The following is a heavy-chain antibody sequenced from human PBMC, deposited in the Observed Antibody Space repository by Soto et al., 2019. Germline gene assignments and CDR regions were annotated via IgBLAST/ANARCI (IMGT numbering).Heavy chain of an antibody. D-gene: IGHD3-22*01. V-gene: IGHV1-69*12. Sequence: QVQLVQSGAEVKKPGSSVKVSCKASGGTFSSYAISWVRQAPGQGLEWMGGIIPIFGTANYAQKFQGRVTITADESTSTADMELSSLRSEDTAVYYCARDNLGYYYSSGYFYFDYWGQGTLVTVSS. CDR3: ARDNLGYYYSSGYFYFDY. CDR1: GGTFSSYA. CDR2: IIPIFGTA. J-gene: IGHJ4*02.